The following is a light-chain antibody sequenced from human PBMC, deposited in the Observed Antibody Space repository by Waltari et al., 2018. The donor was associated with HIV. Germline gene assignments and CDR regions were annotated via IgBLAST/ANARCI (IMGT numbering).Light chain of an antibody. CDR2: EVS. V-gene: IGLV2-14*01. CDR3: SSYTSSSTLV. J-gene: IGLJ2*01. Sequence: QSALTQPASVSGSPGQSITISCTGTSSDVGGYNYVSWYQQHPVKAPKLMIYEVSNRPSGVSNRFPGSKSGNTASLTISGLQAEDEDDYYCSSYTSSSTLVFGGGTKLTVL. CDR1: SSDVGGYNY.